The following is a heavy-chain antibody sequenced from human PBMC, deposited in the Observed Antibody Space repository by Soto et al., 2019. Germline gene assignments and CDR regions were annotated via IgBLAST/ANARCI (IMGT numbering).Heavy chain of an antibody. Sequence: ASVKVSCKASGYTFTSYAMHWVRQAPGQRLEWMGWINAGNGNTKYSQKFQGRVTITRDTSASTAYMELSSLRSEDTAVYYCARGPGIVVVPAARPDFDYWGQGTLVTVSS. D-gene: IGHD2-2*01. V-gene: IGHV1-3*01. CDR1: GYTFTSYA. J-gene: IGHJ4*02. CDR2: INAGNGNT. CDR3: ARGPGIVVVPAARPDFDY.